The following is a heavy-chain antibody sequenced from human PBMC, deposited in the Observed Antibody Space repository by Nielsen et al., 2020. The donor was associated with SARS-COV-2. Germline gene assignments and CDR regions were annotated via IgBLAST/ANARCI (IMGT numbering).Heavy chain of an antibody. Sequence: GVLKISCAASGFTFSSYAMSWVRQAPGKGLEWVSAISGSGGSTYYADSVKGRFTISRDNSKNTLYLQMNSLRAEDTAVYYCAKDRGDYAAFDIWGQGTMVTVSS. V-gene: IGHV3-23*01. J-gene: IGHJ3*02. CDR1: GFTFSSYA. CDR2: ISGSGGST. D-gene: IGHD4-17*01. CDR3: AKDRGDYAAFDI.